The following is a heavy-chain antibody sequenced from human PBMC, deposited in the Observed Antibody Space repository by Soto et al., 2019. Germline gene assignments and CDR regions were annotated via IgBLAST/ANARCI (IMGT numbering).Heavy chain of an antibody. CDR1: GGSFGGYY. CDR2: INHSGST. Sequence: SETLSLTCAVYGGSFGGYYWSWIRQPPGKGLEWIGEINHSGSTNYNPSLKSRVTISVDTSKNQFSLKLSSVTAADTAVYYCARARYSYGERAFDIWGQGTMVTVSS. CDR3: ARARYSYGERAFDI. V-gene: IGHV4-34*01. J-gene: IGHJ3*02. D-gene: IGHD5-18*01.